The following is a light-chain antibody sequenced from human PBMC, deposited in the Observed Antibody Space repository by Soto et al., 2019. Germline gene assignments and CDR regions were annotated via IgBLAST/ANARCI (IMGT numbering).Light chain of an antibody. J-gene: IGKJ3*01. CDR3: QQYYAAPLT. Sequence: DIVMTHSPDSLAVSLGERATINCKSSQSVFYSPKNKNYLTWYQQNPGQPPKLLIYWASTRESGVPDRFSGSGSGTDFTLPIRSLQAEDVALYYCQQYYAAPLTFGPGTKVDIK. CDR1: QSVFYSPKNKNY. CDR2: WAS. V-gene: IGKV4-1*01.